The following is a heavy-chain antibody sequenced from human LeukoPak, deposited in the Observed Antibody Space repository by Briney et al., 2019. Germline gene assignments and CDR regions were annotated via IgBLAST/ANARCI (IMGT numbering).Heavy chain of an antibody. CDR1: GYTFISCG. Sequence: ASVKVSCKASGYTFISCGISWVRQAPGQGLEWMGWVSAYADDTNYVQKFQGRVTMTTDTSTSTAYMELRSLRFDDTAVYYCARDCIGCHGFDYWGQGTLVTVSS. J-gene: IGHJ4*02. D-gene: IGHD2-15*01. CDR2: VSAYADDT. CDR3: ARDCIGCHGFDY. V-gene: IGHV1-18*01.